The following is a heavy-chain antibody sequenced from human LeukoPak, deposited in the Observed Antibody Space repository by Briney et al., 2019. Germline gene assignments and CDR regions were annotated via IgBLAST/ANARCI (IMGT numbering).Heavy chain of an antibody. CDR1: GGTFSSYA. Sequence: GASVKVSCKASGGTFSSYAISWARQAPGQGLEWMGGIIPIFGTANYAQKFQGRVTITADESTSTAYMELSSLRSEDTAVYYCASYLTTGTYYFDYWGQGTLVTVSS. J-gene: IGHJ4*02. CDR2: IIPIFGTA. CDR3: ASYLTTGTYYFDY. D-gene: IGHD4-11*01. V-gene: IGHV1-69*13.